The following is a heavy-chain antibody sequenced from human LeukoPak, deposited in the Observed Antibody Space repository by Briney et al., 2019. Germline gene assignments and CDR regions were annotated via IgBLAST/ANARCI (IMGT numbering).Heavy chain of an antibody. CDR3: ARADCSGSTCYLRRSWFDP. D-gene: IGHD2-2*01. CDR2: ISISSRYI. Sequence: PGGSLRLSCAASGFTFSSFDMNWVRQAPGKGLEWVSSISISSRYIYYRDSVKGRFTISRDDAKNSLYLQMNSLRVEDTAVYYCARADCSGSTCYLRRSWFDPWGQGTLVTVSS. V-gene: IGHV3-21*01. CDR1: GFTFSSFD. J-gene: IGHJ5*02.